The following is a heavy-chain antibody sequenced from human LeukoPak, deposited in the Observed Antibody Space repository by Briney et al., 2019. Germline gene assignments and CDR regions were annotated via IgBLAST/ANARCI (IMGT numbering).Heavy chain of an antibody. D-gene: IGHD6-13*01. J-gene: IGHJ6*03. V-gene: IGHV4-59*01. CDR1: GGSISSYY. CDR2: IYYSGST. Sequence: PSETLSLTCTVSGGSISSYYWSWIRQPPGKGLEWIGYIYYSGSTNYNPSLKSRVTISVDTSKNQCSLKLSSVTAADTAVYYCARGGIAAAGPYYYYYMDVWGKGTTVTVSS. CDR3: ARGGIAAAGPYYYYYMDV.